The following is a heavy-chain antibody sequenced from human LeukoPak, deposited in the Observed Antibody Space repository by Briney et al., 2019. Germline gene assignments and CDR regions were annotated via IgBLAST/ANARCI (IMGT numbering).Heavy chain of an antibody. Sequence: PSETLSLTCTVSGGSISNNYWYWIRQSPGKGLEWIGNFYNGGSTNYSPSLKSRVTISVDTSRNQFFLKLNSMTAADTAVYYCAKSHFWTGYPSDYWGQGILVTVSS. J-gene: IGHJ4*02. CDR3: AKSHFWTGYPSDY. V-gene: IGHV4-59*01. D-gene: IGHD3/OR15-3a*01. CDR1: GGSISNNY. CDR2: FYNGGST.